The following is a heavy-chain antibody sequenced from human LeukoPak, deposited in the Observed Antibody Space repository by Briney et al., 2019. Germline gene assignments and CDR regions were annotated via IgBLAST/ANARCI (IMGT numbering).Heavy chain of an antibody. D-gene: IGHD3-22*01. J-gene: IGHJ6*02. CDR3: AGGSSGYYYYYGMDV. CDR2: IYYSGST. CDR1: GGSISSGGYY. V-gene: IGHV4-31*03. Sequence: PSETLSLTCTVSGGSISSGGYYWSWIRQHPGKGLEWIGYIYYSGSTYYNPSLKSRVTISVDTSKNQFSLKLSSVTAADTAVYYCAGGSSGYYYYYGMDVWGQGTTVTVPS.